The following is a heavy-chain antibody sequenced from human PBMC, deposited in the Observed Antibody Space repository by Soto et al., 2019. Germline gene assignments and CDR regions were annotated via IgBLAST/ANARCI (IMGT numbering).Heavy chain of an antibody. CDR2: INHSGST. V-gene: IGHV4-34*01. J-gene: IGHJ4*02. Sequence: SETLSLTCAVYGGSFSGYYWSWIRQPPGKGLEWIGEINHSGSTNYNPSLKSRVTISVDTSKNQFSRKLSSVTAADTAVYYCARGRVKGSSPYYFDYWGQGTLVTVSS. CDR3: ARGRVKGSSPYYFDY. CDR1: GGSFSGYY. D-gene: IGHD6-13*01.